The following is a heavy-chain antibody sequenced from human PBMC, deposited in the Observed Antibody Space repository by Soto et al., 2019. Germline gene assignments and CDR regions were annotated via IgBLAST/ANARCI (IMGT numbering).Heavy chain of an antibody. J-gene: IGHJ6*02. CDR1: GYSFTSYW. Sequence: GESLKISCKGSGYSFTSYWIGWVRQMPGKGLEWMGIIYPGDSDTRYSPSFQGRVTISADKSISTAYLQWSSLKASDTAMYYCARHPRNTYSSSLNYYYYGMDVWGQGTTVTVSS. CDR3: ARHPRNTYSSSLNYYYYGMDV. CDR2: IYPGDSDT. D-gene: IGHD6-13*01. V-gene: IGHV5-51*01.